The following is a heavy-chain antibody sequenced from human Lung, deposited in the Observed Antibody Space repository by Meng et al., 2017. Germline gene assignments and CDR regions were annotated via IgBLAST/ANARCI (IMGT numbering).Heavy chain of an antibody. CDR1: GYTFTNYA. CDR2: INVDNGNT. Sequence: QVQLVQSGADVRKPGASVKVSCKASGYTFTNYAMHWVRQAPGHRLEWMGWINVDNGNTRYSQKFQGRVSFTRDTSASTVYMELSSLRSEDTAVYYCARVWITEMANFDYWGQGTLVTVSS. D-gene: IGHD5-24*01. V-gene: IGHV1-3*01. J-gene: IGHJ4*02. CDR3: ARVWITEMANFDY.